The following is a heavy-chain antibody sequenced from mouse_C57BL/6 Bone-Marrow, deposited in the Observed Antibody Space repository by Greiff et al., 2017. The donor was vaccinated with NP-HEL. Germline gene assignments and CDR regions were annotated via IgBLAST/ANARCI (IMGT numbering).Heavy chain of an antibody. V-gene: IGHV5-4*01. CDR3: ARENWDLDY. Sequence: EVKLMESGGGLVKPGGSLKLSCAASGFTFSSYAMSWVRQTPEKRLEWVATISDGGSYTYYPDNVKGRFTISRDNAKNNLYLQMSHLKSEDTAMYYCARENWDLDYWGQGTTLTVSS. CDR2: ISDGGSYT. J-gene: IGHJ2*01. D-gene: IGHD4-1*01. CDR1: GFTFSSYA.